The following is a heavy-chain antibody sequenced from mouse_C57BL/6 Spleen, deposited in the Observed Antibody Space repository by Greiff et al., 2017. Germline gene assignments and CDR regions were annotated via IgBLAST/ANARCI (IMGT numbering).Heavy chain of an antibody. CDR3: ARRRYSNPYAMDY. Sequence: SGGGLVKPGGSLKLSCAASGFTFSDYGMHWVRQAPEKGLEWVAYISSGSSTIYYADTVKGRFTISRDNAKNTLFLQMTSLRSEDTAMYYCARRRYSNPYAMDYWGQGTSVTVSS. J-gene: IGHJ4*01. V-gene: IGHV5-17*01. D-gene: IGHD2-5*01. CDR2: ISSGSSTI. CDR1: GFTFSDYG.